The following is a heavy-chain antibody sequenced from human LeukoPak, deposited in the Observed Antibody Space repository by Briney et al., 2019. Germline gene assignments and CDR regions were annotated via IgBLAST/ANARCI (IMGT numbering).Heavy chain of an antibody. Sequence: GESLKISCKGSGYSFTSYWISWVRQMPGKGLEWMGRIDPSDSYTNYSPSFQGHVTISADKSISTAYLQWSSLKASDTAMYYCARRSGRSPNYYGSGSYGYWGQGTLVTVSS. J-gene: IGHJ4*02. V-gene: IGHV5-10-1*01. D-gene: IGHD3-10*01. CDR3: ARRSGRSPNYYGSGSYGY. CDR1: GYSFTSYW. CDR2: IDPSDSYT.